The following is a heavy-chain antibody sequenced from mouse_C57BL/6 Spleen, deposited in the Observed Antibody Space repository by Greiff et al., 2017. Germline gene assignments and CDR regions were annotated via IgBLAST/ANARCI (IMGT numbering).Heavy chain of an antibody. CDR3: ARCQPAYAMDY. CDR2: ISSGSSTI. CDR1: GFTFSDYG. V-gene: IGHV5-17*01. Sequence: EVKVVESGGGLVKPGGSLKLSCAASGFTFSDYGMHWVRQAPEKGLEWVAYISSGSSTIYYADTVKGRFTISRDNAKNTLFLQMTSLRSEDTAMYYCARCQPAYAMDYGGQGTSVTVSS. J-gene: IGHJ4*01.